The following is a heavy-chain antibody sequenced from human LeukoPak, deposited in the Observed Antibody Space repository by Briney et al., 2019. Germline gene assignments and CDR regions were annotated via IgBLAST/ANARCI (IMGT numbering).Heavy chain of an antibody. CDR3: ARRSVTMVRGPTRFDP. CDR2: INHSGST. D-gene: IGHD3-10*01. J-gene: IGHJ5*02. CDR1: GGSISSTRYY. Sequence: SETLSLTCTVSGGSISSTRYYWSWIRQPPGKGLEWIGEINHSGSTNYNPSLKSRVTISVDTSKNQFSLKLSSVTAADTAVYYCARRSVTMVRGPTRFDPWGQGTLVTVSS. V-gene: IGHV4-39*07.